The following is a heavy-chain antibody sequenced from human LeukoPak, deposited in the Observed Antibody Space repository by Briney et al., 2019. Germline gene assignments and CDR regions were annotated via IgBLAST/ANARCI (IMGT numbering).Heavy chain of an antibody. CDR3: ARIDPVGRT. J-gene: IGHJ4*02. CDR1: GFIVGEYG. D-gene: IGHD1-26*01. CDR2: ISRSGATT. Sequence: TGDSLRLSCSGSGFIVGEYGMSWVRHPPGKGLQWVSGISRSGATTGYADSVKGRFTISRDNAKNFVYLQMDRLRAEDTALYYCARIDPVGRTWGQGTLVIVSA. V-gene: IGHV3-20*04.